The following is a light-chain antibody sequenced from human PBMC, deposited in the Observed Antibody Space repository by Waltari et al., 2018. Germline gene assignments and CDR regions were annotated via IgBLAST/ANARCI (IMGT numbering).Light chain of an antibody. V-gene: IGLV2-8*01. CDR2: EVT. J-gene: IGLJ2*01. CDR3: SSYAGSNNFVV. Sequence: QSALTPPPSASGSPGQSVTIPCTGTSSDIGGYDYVSWYQQHPGKAPKLMIYEVTKRPSGVPGRFSGSKSGDTASLTVSGLQAEDEADYYCSSYAGSNNFVVFGGGTKVTVL. CDR1: SSDIGGYDY.